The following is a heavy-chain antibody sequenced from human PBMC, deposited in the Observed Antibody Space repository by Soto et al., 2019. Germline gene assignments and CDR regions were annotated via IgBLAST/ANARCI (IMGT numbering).Heavy chain of an antibody. CDR1: GGSISSYY. V-gene: IGHV4-59*01. J-gene: IGHJ4*02. Sequence: PSETLSLTCTVSGGSISSYYWSWIRQPPGKGLEWIGYIYYSGSTNYNPSIKSRVTISVDTSKNQFSLKLSSVTAADTAVYYCARDLLGGDYFDYWGQGTLVTVSS. CDR2: IYYSGST. D-gene: IGHD4-17*01. CDR3: ARDLLGGDYFDY.